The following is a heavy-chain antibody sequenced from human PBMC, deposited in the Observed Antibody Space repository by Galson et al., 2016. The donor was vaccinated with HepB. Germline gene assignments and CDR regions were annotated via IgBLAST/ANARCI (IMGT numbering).Heavy chain of an antibody. CDR1: GGSVSSHNW. D-gene: IGHD3/OR15-3a*01. Sequence: TLSLTCAVSGGSVSSHNWWRWVRQPPGKGLEWIGYTHYSGSTYYNPSLKSRVTISVNTSKSQFSLKLSSVTAADTAVYYCAREDWNYSYYGLDVWGQGTTVTVSS. CDR2: THYSGST. V-gene: IGHV4-30-4*01. CDR3: AREDWNYSYYGLDV. J-gene: IGHJ6*02.